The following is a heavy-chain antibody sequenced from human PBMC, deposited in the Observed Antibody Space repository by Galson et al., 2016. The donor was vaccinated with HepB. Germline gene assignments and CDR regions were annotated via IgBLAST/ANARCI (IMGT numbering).Heavy chain of an antibody. Sequence: QSGAEVKKPGESLIISCKASPDRFTTYWFAWVRQAPGKGLEWMGTIDPKDSETRYSPSFQGHISFSVDQSKTTAFLQWSFLRASDTAIYYCARQRDYDTRLDPWGQGTQVTVSS. CDR2: IDPKDSET. V-gene: IGHV5-51*01. CDR1: PDRFTTYW. D-gene: IGHD3-9*01. CDR3: ARQRDYDTRLDP. J-gene: IGHJ5*02.